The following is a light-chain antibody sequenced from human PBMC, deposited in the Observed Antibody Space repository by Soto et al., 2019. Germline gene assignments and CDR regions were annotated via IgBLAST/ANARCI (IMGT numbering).Light chain of an antibody. J-gene: IGKJ4*01. CDR1: QAIRND. Sequence: IETSRCAGLRSPCVENHDTITCRASQAIRNDLGWYQQKPGKAPKLLIYDASNLETGVPSRFSGSGSGTDFTFTIISLQPEDIATYYCHPSYQLPPFGGGTKVDIK. CDR2: DAS. CDR3: HPSYQLPP. V-gene: IGKV1-33*01.